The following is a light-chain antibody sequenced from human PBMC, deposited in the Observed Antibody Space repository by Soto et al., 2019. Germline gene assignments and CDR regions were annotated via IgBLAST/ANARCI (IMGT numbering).Light chain of an antibody. CDR3: QQYNNWPQT. CDR2: GAS. J-gene: IGKJ1*01. Sequence: EIVLTQSPGTLSLSPGERVTLSCRASQSVATNLAWYQQRPGQAPRLLIYGASKRAIGLPARFSGSGSGTEFTLTITSLQSEDFAVYYCQQYNNWPQTFGQGTKVE. V-gene: IGKV3-15*01. CDR1: QSVATN.